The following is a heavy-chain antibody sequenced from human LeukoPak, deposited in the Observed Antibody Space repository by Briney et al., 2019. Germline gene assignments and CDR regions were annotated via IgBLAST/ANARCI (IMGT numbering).Heavy chain of an antibody. Sequence: YYSGSTNYNPSLKSRVTISVDTSKNQFSLKLSSVTAADTAVYYCAREREAVTRGGSYYFDYWGQGTLVTVSS. V-gene: IGHV4-59*01. CDR3: AREREAVTRGGSYYFDY. J-gene: IGHJ4*02. CDR2: YYSGST. D-gene: IGHD4-17*01.